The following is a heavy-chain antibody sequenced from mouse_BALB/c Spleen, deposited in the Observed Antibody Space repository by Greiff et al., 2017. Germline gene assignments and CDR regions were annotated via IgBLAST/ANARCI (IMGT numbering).Heavy chain of an antibody. J-gene: IGHJ4*01. CDR1: GFSLTSYG. D-gene: IGHD1-1*01. CDR2: IWSDGST. V-gene: IGHV2-6-2*01. Sequence: VQLVESGPDLVAPSQSLSITCTVSGFSLTSYGVHWVRQPPGKGLEWLVVIWSDGSTTYNSALKSRLSISKDNSKNQVFLKMNSLQTDDTAMYYCARHYYGSSYAMDYWGQGTSVTVSS. CDR3: ARHYYGSSYAMDY.